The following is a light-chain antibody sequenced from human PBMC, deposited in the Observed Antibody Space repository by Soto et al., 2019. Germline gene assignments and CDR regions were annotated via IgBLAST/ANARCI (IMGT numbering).Light chain of an antibody. CDR2: GDN. V-gene: IGLV1-40*01. CDR3: HSYDSRLTVV. CDR1: SSNIGSGYD. J-gene: IGLJ2*01. Sequence: QSVLTQPPSVSGAPGQRVTISCTGSSSNIGSGYDVHWYQQFPRTAPKLLIYGDNNRPSGVPDRFSGSKSGTSAALVITGLQAEDEADYYCHSYDSRLTVVFGGGTKLTVL.